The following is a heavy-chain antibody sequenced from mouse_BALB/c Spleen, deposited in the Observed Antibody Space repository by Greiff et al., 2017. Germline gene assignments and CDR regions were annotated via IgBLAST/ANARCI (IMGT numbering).Heavy chain of an antibody. J-gene: IGHJ2*01. D-gene: IGHD2-13*01. V-gene: IGHV1-15*01. Sequence: VKVVESGAELVRPGASVTLSCKASGYTFTDYEMHWVKQTPVHGLEWIGAIDPETGGTAYNQKFKGKATLTADKSSSTSYMELRSLTSEASAVYYCTRYDTTKVNYWGQGTTLTVSS. CDR2: IDPETGGT. CDR3: TRYDTTKVNY. CDR1: GYTFTDYE.